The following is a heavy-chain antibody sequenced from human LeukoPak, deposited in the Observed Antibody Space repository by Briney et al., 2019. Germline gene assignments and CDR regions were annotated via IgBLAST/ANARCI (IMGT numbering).Heavy chain of an antibody. CDR3: ARGFSSSWSYFEN. V-gene: IGHV1-69*05. CDR1: GGTFRSKA. Sequence: SVKVSCKASGGTFRSKAFNWVRQAPGQGLEWVGGIIPILSPSIYAQKFQGRVTFMTDESAPTADMELRSLRSEDTAVYFRARGFSSSWSYFENWGQGTLVSVSS. CDR2: IIPILSPS. J-gene: IGHJ4*02. D-gene: IGHD6-13*01.